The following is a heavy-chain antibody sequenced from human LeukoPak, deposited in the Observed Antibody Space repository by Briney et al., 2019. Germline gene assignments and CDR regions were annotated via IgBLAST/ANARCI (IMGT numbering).Heavy chain of an antibody. V-gene: IGHV1-69*06. CDR3: ARLGYAVAGGDDFDY. CDR1: GCTFSSYA. Sequence: ASVKVSCKASGCTFSSYAISWLRQAPGQGLEWVGGAIPFFGTANYAQKFQGRGPITADKSPSTAYIELSSLRSADTAVYYCARLGYAVAGGDDFDYWGKETLVTVSS. CDR2: AIPFFGTA. J-gene: IGHJ4*02. D-gene: IGHD5-12*01.